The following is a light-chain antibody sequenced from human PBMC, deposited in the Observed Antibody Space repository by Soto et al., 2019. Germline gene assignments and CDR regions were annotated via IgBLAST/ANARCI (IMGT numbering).Light chain of an antibody. CDR3: QQYCSSPLT. V-gene: IGKV3-20*01. CDR1: ESVSDNY. Sequence: EIVLTQSPGTLSLSPGERATLSCRASESVSDNYLAWYQQRSGQAPRLVIYGASSRASAVPDRFSGSGSGADFTLPISRLEPEEFAVYYCQQYCSSPLTFGGGTKVEIK. J-gene: IGKJ4*01. CDR2: GAS.